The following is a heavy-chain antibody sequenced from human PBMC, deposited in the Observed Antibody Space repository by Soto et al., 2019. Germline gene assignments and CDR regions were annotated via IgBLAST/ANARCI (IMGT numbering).Heavy chain of an antibody. Sequence: QVQLEQSGAEVKKPGSSVKVSCKASGGTLSDHDVDWLRQAPGQGLEWMGGTIPVFNTAKYAQKFQGRVTVTADKFTNIAYMELSSLRSEDTAFYFCARGVYGSGNYYTGPSAFDIWGQGTMVIVSS. J-gene: IGHJ3*02. CDR3: ARGVYGSGNYYTGPSAFDI. CDR2: TIPVFNTA. D-gene: IGHD3-10*01. V-gene: IGHV1-69*06. CDR1: GGTLSDHD.